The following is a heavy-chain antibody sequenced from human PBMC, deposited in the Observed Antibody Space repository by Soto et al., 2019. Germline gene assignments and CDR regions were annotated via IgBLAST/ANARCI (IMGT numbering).Heavy chain of an antibody. Sequence: ASVKVSCKASGGTFSSYTISWVRQAPGQGLEWMGRIIPILGIANYAQKFQGRVTITADKSTSTAYMELSSLRSEDTAVYYCARDWEDCGGDCPTIDYWGQGTLVTVSS. D-gene: IGHD2-21*02. CDR1: GGTFSSYT. CDR2: IIPILGIA. J-gene: IGHJ4*02. V-gene: IGHV1-69*04. CDR3: ARDWEDCGGDCPTIDY.